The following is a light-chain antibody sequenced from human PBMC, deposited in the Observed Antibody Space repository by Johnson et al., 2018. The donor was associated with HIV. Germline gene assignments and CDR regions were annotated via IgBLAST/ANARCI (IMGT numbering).Light chain of an antibody. V-gene: IGLV1-51*02. CDR1: SSNIENYF. Sequence: QSVLTQPPSVSAAPGQRVNISCSGNSSNIENYFVSWYQQLPGAAPRLVIYESNKRPSGIPDRFSGSKSGTSATLGITGLQTGDEADYYCGTWDSSLSAGGVFGTGTKVTVL. CDR3: GTWDSSLSAGGV. CDR2: ESN. J-gene: IGLJ1*01.